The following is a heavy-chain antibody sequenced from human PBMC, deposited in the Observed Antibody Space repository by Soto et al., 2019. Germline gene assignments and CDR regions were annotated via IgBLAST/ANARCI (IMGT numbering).Heavy chain of an antibody. CDR3: ARDGGSSSWSSFYYYYGMDV. CDR1: GFTFSSYS. Sequence: SGGSLRLSCAASGFTFSSYSMNWVRQAPGKGLEWVSSISSSSSYIYYADSVKGRFTISRDNAKNSLYLQMNSLRAEDTAVYYCARDGGSSSWSSFYYYYGMDVWGQGTTVTVSS. D-gene: IGHD6-13*01. CDR2: ISSSSSYI. J-gene: IGHJ6*02. V-gene: IGHV3-21*01.